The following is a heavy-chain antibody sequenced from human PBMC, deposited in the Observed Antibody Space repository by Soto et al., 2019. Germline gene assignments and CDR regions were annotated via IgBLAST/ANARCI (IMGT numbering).Heavy chain of an antibody. D-gene: IGHD2-21*01. CDR3: ARGGDGYNWGFDY. CDR2: IYYSGST. Sequence: LETLSLTCIVSGESISGTIYYWGWIRQPPGKGLEWIGYIYYSGSTNYNPSLKSRVTISVDTSKNQFSLKLSSVTAADTAVYYCARGGDGYNWGFDYWGQGTLVTVSS. J-gene: IGHJ4*02. CDR1: GESISGTIYY. V-gene: IGHV4-61*05.